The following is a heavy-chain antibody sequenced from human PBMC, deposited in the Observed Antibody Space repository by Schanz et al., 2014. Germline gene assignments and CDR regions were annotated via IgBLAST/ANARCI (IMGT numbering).Heavy chain of an antibody. CDR3: ARDRRFFDRDDLYYFDS. J-gene: IGHJ4*02. CDR1: EYSFTSYS. D-gene: IGHD3-3*01. V-gene: IGHV1-3*04. CDR2: INTGSGDT. Sequence: QVHLVQSGAEVKRPGASVKVSCKASEYSFTSYSMHWVRQAPGQRLEWMGWINTGSGDTKYSQNFQGRVTMTTDTSTSTAYMALTDLRSDDTAVYCCARDRRFFDRDDLYYFDSWGQGTLXTVSS.